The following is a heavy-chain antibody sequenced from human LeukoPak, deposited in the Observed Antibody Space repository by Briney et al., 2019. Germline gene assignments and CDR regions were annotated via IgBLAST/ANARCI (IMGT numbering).Heavy chain of an antibody. CDR2: INHSGST. Sequence: PSEALSLTCAVYGGSFSGYYWSRIRQPPGKGLEWIGEINHSGSTNYNPSLKSRVTISVDTSKNQFSLKLSSVTAADTAVYYCARGQVAAAAGTSSCWFDPWGQGTLVTVSS. D-gene: IGHD6-13*01. J-gene: IGHJ5*02. CDR1: GGSFSGYY. CDR3: ARGQVAAAAGTSSCWFDP. V-gene: IGHV4-34*01.